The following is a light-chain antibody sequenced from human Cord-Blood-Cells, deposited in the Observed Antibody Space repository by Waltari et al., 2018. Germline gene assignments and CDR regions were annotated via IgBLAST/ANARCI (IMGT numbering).Light chain of an antibody. J-gene: IGKJ5*01. Sequence: IALTQSPATLTLSPGERSTLSCRARQSVSSDLAWYQQKPGQAPRLLIYDASNSATGIPASFSGSGSGTGFTLSSSCVEPEDVAVYCCQQRSNWPIPLGQGTRLEIK. V-gene: IGKV3-11*01. CDR2: DAS. CDR1: QSVSSD. CDR3: QQRSNWPIP.